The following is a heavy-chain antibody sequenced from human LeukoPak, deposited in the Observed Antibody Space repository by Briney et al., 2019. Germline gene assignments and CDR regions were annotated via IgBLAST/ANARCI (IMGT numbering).Heavy chain of an antibody. Sequence: SVKVSCKASGGTFSSYAISWVRQAPGQGLGWMGRIIPILGIANYAQKFQGRVTITADKSTSTAYMELSSLRSEDTAVYYCARVDTAMVIDYWGQGTLVTVSS. CDR1: GGTFSSYA. CDR2: IIPILGIA. J-gene: IGHJ4*02. D-gene: IGHD5-18*01. CDR3: ARVDTAMVIDY. V-gene: IGHV1-69*04.